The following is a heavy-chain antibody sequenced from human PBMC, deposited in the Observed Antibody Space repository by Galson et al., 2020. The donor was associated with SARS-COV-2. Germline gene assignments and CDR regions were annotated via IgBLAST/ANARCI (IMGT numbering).Heavy chain of an antibody. CDR2: ISYEGSNK. D-gene: IGHD2-15*01. J-gene: IGHJ2*01. Sequence: TGGSLRLSCAASGFTISSYAMHWVRQAPGKGLERVAVISYEGSNKYYADSVKGRFTISRDNSKNTLYLQMNSLRAKDTAVYYCARDGGGYFDLWGRGTLVTVSS. CDR3: ARDGGGYFDL. V-gene: IGHV3-30-3*01. CDR1: GFTISSYA.